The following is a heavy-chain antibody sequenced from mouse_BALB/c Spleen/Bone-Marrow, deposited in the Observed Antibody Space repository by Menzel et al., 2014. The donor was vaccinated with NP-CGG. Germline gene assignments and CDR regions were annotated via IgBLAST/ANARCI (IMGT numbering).Heavy chain of an antibody. J-gene: IGHJ4*01. CDR1: GYSITSDYA. CDR3: ARRYYDYDFYAMDY. CDR2: ISYSGST. D-gene: IGHD2-4*01. Sequence: EVKLEESGPGLVKPSQSLSLTCTVTGYSITSDYAWNWIRQFPGNKLEWMGYISYSGSTSYNPSLKSRISITRDTSKNQFFLQLNSVTTEDTATYYCARRYYDYDFYAMDYWGQGTSVTVSS. V-gene: IGHV3-2*02.